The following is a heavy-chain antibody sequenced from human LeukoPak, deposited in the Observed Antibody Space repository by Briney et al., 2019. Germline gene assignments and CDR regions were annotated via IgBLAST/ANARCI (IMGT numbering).Heavy chain of an antibody. Sequence: ASVKVSCKASGYTFTSYGISWVRQAPGQGLEWMGWISAYNGNTNYAQKLQGRVTMTTDTSTSTAYMELRSLRSDDTAVYHCARDTVDIVVVPAAPDYWGQGTLVTVSS. J-gene: IGHJ4*02. CDR1: GYTFTSYG. D-gene: IGHD2-2*01. CDR3: ARDTVDIVVVPAAPDY. V-gene: IGHV1-18*01. CDR2: ISAYNGNT.